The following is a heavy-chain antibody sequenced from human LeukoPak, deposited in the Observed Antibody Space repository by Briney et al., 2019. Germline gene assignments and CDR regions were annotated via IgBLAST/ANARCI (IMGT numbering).Heavy chain of an antibody. D-gene: IGHD3-16*01. Sequence: SETLSLTCAVYGGSFSGYYWSWIRQPPGKGLEWIGEINHSGSTNYNPSLKSRVTISVDTSKNQFSLKLSSVTAADTAVYYCARGRQGGYFDYWGQGTLVSVSS. V-gene: IGHV4-34*01. J-gene: IGHJ4*02. CDR1: GGSFSGYY. CDR2: INHSGST. CDR3: ARGRQGGYFDY.